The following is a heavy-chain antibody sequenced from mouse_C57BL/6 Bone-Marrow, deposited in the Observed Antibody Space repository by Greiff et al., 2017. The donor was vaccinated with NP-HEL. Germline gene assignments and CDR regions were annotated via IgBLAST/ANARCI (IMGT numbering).Heavy chain of an antibody. V-gene: IGHV5-17*01. Sequence: EVMLVESGGGLVKPGGSLKLSCAASGFTFSDYGMHWVRQAPEKGLEWVAYISSGSSTIYYADTVKGRFTISRDNAKNTLFLQMTSLRSEETAMYDCARRVRFYAMDYWGQGTSVTVSS. D-gene: IGHD1-1*01. CDR3: ARRVRFYAMDY. CDR2: ISSGSSTI. CDR1: GFTFSDYG. J-gene: IGHJ4*01.